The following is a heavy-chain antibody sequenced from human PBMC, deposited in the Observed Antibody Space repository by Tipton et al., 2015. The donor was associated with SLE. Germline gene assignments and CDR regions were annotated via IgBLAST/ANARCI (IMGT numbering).Heavy chain of an antibody. CDR1: GDSVSSSNYY. CDR2: IFYGEST. D-gene: IGHD2-8*02. J-gene: IGHJ4*02. CDR3: ARGVVPVVYASFDY. V-gene: IGHV4-39*02. Sequence: TLSLTCTVSGDSVSSSNYYWGWIRQPPGKGLEWIGTIFYGESTYYNPSLKSRVTISIDTSKNHFSLKLTSVTAADTAVYYCARGVVPVVYASFDYWGQGTLVTVSS.